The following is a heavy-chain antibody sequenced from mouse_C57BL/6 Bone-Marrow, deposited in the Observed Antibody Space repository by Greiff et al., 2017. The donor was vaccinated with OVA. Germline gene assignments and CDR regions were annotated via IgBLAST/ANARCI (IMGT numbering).Heavy chain of an antibody. V-gene: IGHV2-2*01. CDR2: IWSGGST. CDR3: ARNCRVTTEAWFAY. J-gene: IGHJ3*01. Sequence: VKLQESGPGLVQPSQSLSITCTVSGFSLTSYGVHWVRQSPGKGLEWLGVIWSGGSTDYNAAFISRLSISKDNSKSQVFFKMNSLQADDTAIYYCARNCRVTTEAWFAYWGQGTLVTVSA. CDR1: GFSLTSYG. D-gene: IGHD2-2*01.